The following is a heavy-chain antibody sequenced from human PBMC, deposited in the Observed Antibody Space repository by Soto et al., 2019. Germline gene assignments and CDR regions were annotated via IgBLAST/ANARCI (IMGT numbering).Heavy chain of an antibody. Sequence: PVGSLRLSCAASGFTFSSYAMHWVRQAPGKGLEWVAVISYDGSNKYYADSVKGRFTISRDNSKNTLYLQMNSLRAEDTAVYYCARSISADGDDTFDYWGQGTLVTVS. V-gene: IGHV3-30-3*01. CDR3: ARSISADGDDTFDY. D-gene: IGHD4-17*01. CDR2: ISYDGSNK. CDR1: GFTFSSYA. J-gene: IGHJ4*02.